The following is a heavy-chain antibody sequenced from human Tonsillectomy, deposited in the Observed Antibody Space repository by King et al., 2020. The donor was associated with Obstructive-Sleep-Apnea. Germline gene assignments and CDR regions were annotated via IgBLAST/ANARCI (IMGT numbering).Heavy chain of an antibody. Sequence: VQLVESGGVVVQPGGSLRLSCTASGFTFDDYTMHWVRQAPGKGLEWVSLITWDGGRTNYADSVQGRFTISRDNVENSLYLQMNSLRTEDTALYYCAKGKQAGDSSGYYGLDSWGQGTRVTVSS. CDR2: ITWDGGRT. D-gene: IGHD3-22*01. V-gene: IGHV3-43*01. J-gene: IGHJ4*02. CDR1: GFTFDDYT. CDR3: AKGKQAGDSSGYYGLDS.